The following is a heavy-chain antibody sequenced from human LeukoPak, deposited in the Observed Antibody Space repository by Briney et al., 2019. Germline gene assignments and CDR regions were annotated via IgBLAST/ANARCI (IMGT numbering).Heavy chain of an antibody. CDR3: ARLRLSGGSFSVGWFDP. J-gene: IGHJ5*02. CDR2: IFHSGTT. CDR1: DEVITSNNW. Sequence: SGTLSLTCTVSDEVITSNNWWSWVRQSPGKGLEWIGEIFHSGTTRYKASLESRVTMLLDKSKNQFSLRLNSVTAADTAVYFCARLRLSGGSFSVGWFDPWGQGIQVTVSS. V-gene: IGHV4-4*02. D-gene: IGHD1-26*01.